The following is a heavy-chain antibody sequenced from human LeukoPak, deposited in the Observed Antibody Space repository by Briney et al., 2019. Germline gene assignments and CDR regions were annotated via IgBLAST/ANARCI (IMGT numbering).Heavy chain of an antibody. J-gene: IGHJ4*02. D-gene: IGHD3-16*02. CDR3: ATGGVIVNYIY. CDR2: IYYSGST. Sequence: SETLSLTCTVSGGSISSYYWNWIRQPPGKGLEWIGYIYYSGSTNYNPSLKSRVTISVDTSKNQFSLKLSSVTAADTAVYFCATGGVIVNYIYWGQGTLVTVSS. V-gene: IGHV4-59*08. CDR1: GGSISSYY.